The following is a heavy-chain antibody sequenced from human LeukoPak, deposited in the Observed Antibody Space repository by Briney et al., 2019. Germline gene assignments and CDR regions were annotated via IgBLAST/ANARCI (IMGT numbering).Heavy chain of an antibody. CDR3: EKDSHLDV. D-gene: IGHD2-15*01. V-gene: IGHV4-39*01. Sequence: PSETLSLTCTVSGGSISSSSYYWGWIRQPPGKGLEWIGSIYYSGSTYYNPSLKSRVTISVDTSKNQFSLKLSSVTAADTAVYYCEKDSHLDVWGHGTTVTVSS. CDR2: IYYSGST. J-gene: IGHJ6*02. CDR1: GGSISSSSYY.